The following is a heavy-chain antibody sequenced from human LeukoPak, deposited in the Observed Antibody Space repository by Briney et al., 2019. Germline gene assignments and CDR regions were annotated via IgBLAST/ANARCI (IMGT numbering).Heavy chain of an antibody. V-gene: IGHV4-34*01. CDR2: INHSGST. Sequence: SETLSLTCAVYGGSFSGYYWSWIRQPPGRGLEWIGEINHSGSTNYNPSLKSRVTISVDTSKNQFSLKLSSVTAADTAVYYCATHPTVITRFDIWGQGTMVTVSS. CDR1: GGSFSGYY. J-gene: IGHJ3*02. CDR3: ATHPTVITRFDI. D-gene: IGHD4-23*01.